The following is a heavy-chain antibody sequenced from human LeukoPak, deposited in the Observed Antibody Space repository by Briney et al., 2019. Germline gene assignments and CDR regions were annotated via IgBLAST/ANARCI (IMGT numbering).Heavy chain of an antibody. V-gene: IGHV1-18*01. CDR2: ISSYNGNT. D-gene: IGHD6-19*01. CDR1: GGTFSSYA. CDR3: ARGPSSGWHKADY. Sequence: ASVKVSCKASGGTFSSYAIIWVRQAPGQGLEWMGRISSYNGNTNYAQKLQGRVTMTTDTSTSTAYMELGSLRSDDTAVYYCARGPSSGWHKADYWGQGTLVTVSS. J-gene: IGHJ4*02.